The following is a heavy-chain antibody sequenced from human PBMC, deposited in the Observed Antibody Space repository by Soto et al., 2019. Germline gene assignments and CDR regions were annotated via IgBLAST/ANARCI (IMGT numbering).Heavy chain of an antibody. J-gene: IGHJ6*02. Sequence: PGESPKISCKGSGYSFTSYWIGWVRQMPGKGLEWMGIIYPGDSDTRYSPSFQGQVTISADKSISTAYLQWSSLKASDTAMYHCARQRGVVPAARNYYGMDVWGQGTTVTVSS. D-gene: IGHD2-2*01. V-gene: IGHV5-51*01. CDR1: GYSFTSYW. CDR3: ARQRGVVPAARNYYGMDV. CDR2: IYPGDSDT.